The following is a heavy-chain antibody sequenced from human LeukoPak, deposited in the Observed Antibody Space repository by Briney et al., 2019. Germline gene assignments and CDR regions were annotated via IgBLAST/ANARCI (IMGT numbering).Heavy chain of an antibody. J-gene: IGHJ2*01. Sequence: SETLSLTCTVSGGSISSYYWSWLRQPAGKGLEWIGHMYISGSTNYNPSLKSRVTMSVDTSENQFSLKLSSVTAADTAVYFCARSIRNWYFDLWGRGTLVTVSS. D-gene: IGHD5-12*01. CDR1: GGSISSYY. V-gene: IGHV4-4*07. CDR3: ARSIRNWYFDL. CDR2: MYISGST.